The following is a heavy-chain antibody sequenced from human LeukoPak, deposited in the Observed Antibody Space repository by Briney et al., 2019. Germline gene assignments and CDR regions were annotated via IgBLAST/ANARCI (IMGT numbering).Heavy chain of an antibody. Sequence: SETLSLTCTVSGGSISSGGYHWSWTRQHPGKGLEWIGYIYYSGSTYYNPSLKSRVTISVDTSKNQFSLKLSSVTAADTAVYYCARKIVVVPAAMRFDPWGQGTLVTVSS. CDR2: IYYSGST. V-gene: IGHV4-31*03. J-gene: IGHJ5*02. CDR3: ARKIVVVPAAMRFDP. D-gene: IGHD2-2*01. CDR1: GGSISSGGYH.